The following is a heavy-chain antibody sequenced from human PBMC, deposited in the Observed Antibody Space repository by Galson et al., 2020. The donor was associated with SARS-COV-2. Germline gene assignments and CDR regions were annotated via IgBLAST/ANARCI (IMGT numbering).Heavy chain of an antibody. J-gene: IGHJ6*02. CDR2: INPSGGST. CDR1: GYTFTSYY. Sequence: ASVKVSCKASGYTFTSYYMHWVRQAPGQGLEWMGIINPSGGSTSYAQKFQGRVTMTRDTSTSTVYMELNSLRAEDTAVYYCARDDILTGFVVDVWGQGTTVTVSS. V-gene: IGHV1-46*01. D-gene: IGHD3-9*01. CDR3: ARDDILTGFVVDV.